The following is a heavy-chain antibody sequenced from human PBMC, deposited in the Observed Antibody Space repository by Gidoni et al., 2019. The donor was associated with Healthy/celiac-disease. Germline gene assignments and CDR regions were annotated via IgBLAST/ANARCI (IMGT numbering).Heavy chain of an antibody. J-gene: IGHJ6*02. CDR1: GFTFSSYA. D-gene: IGHD3-9*01. Sequence: QVQLVDSGGGVVQPGRSLRLSCAASGFTFSSYALHWGRQAPGKGLEWVAVISYDGSNKYYADTVKGRFTISRDNSKNTLYLQMNSLRAEDTAVYYCARTYDILTGYYPYYDYYGMDVWGQGTTVTVSS. CDR2: ISYDGSNK. CDR3: ARTYDILTGYYPYYDYYGMDV. V-gene: IGHV3-30-3*01.